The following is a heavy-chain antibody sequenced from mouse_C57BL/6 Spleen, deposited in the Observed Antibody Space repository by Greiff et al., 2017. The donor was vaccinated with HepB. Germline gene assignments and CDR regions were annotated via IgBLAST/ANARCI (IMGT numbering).Heavy chain of an antibody. D-gene: IGHD1-1*01. CDR2: IDPSDSYT. V-gene: IGHV1-50*01. CDR3: APYSSWFAY. Sequence: QVHVKQPGAELVKPGASVKLSCKASGYTFTSYWMQWVKQRPGQGLEWIGEIDPSDSYTNYNQKFKGKATLTVDTSSSTAYMQLSSLTSEDSAVYYCAPYSSWFAYWGQGTLVTVSA. J-gene: IGHJ3*01. CDR1: GYTFTSYW.